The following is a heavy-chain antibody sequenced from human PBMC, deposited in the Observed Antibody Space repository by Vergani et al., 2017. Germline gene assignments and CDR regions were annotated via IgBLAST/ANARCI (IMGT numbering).Heavy chain of an antibody. CDR3: ARVNTETNGHLYYYYYMDV. Sequence: QVQLQQWGGGLLKPSETLSLTCVVNGGSFTSYHWTWIRQSPGEGLEWVGDIDHTGRPDYNPSLKGQLTRSVDKSRNQFSLTLNSVPATDTAIYFCARVNTETNGHLYYYYYMDVWGQGTAVTVS. J-gene: IGHJ6*03. CDR1: GGSFTSYH. V-gene: IGHV4-34*01. D-gene: IGHD4-11*01. CDR2: IDHTGRP.